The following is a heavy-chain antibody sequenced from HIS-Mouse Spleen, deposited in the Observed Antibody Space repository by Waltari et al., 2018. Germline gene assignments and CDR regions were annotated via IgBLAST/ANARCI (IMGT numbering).Heavy chain of an antibody. Sequence: QLQLQESGPGLVKPSETLSLTCTVSGGSISSSSYYWGWIRQPPGKGLEWIGSIYSSGSTYYHPSLKSRVTISVDTSKNQFSLKLSSVAAADTAVDYCAREIPYSSSWYDWYFDLWGRGTLVTVSS. V-gene: IGHV4-39*07. D-gene: IGHD6-13*01. CDR2: IYSSGST. J-gene: IGHJ2*01. CDR1: GGSISSSSYY. CDR3: AREIPYSSSWYDWYFDL.